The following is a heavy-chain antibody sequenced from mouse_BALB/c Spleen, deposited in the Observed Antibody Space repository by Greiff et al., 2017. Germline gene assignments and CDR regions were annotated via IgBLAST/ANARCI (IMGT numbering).Heavy chain of an antibody. Sequence: EVKVVESGGGLVQPGGSMKLSCVASGFTFSSYWMSWVRQSPEKGLEWVAEIRLKSDNYATHYAESVKGKFTISRDDSKSRLYLQMNSLRAEDTGIYYCTEGGRFAYWGQGTLVTVSA. J-gene: IGHJ3*01. CDR2: IRLKSDNYAT. CDR3: TEGGRFAY. CDR1: GFTFSSYW. V-gene: IGHV6-6*02.